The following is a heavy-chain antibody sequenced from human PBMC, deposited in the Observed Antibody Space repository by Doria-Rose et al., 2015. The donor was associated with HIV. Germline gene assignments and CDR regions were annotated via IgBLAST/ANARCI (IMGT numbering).Heavy chain of an antibody. CDR2: IRFDGSNK. CDR3: AKDYGERWLQSDDY. J-gene: IGHJ4*02. V-gene: IGHV3-30*02. Sequence: GVVQPGGSLRLSCAASGFSFSNFGMHWVRQSPGNGLEWVAFIRFDGSNKYYADSVKGRFTISRDNSKNAVYLQMRSLRSEDTGVYYCAKDYGERWLQSDDYWGQGTLATVSS. D-gene: IGHD5-12*01. CDR1: GFSFSNFG.